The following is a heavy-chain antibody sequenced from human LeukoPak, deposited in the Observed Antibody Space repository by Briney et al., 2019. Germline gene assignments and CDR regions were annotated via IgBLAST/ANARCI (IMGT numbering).Heavy chain of an antibody. J-gene: IGHJ4*02. CDR1: GYTFTGYY. Sequence: ASVKVSCKASGYTFTGYYMHWVRQAPGQGLEWMGRINPNSGGTNYAQKFQGRVTMTRDTSISTAYMELSRLRSDDTAVYYCARGSGSYESPFDYWGQGTLVAVPS. CDR2: INPNSGGT. D-gene: IGHD1-26*01. V-gene: IGHV1-2*06. CDR3: ARGSGSYESPFDY.